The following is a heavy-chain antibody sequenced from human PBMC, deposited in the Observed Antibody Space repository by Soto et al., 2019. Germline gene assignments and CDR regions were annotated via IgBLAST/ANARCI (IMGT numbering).Heavy chain of an antibody. D-gene: IGHD2-15*01. CDR1: GYTFTSYD. CDR2: MNPNSGNT. J-gene: IGHJ6*02. Sequence: QVQLVQSGAEVKKPGASVKVSCKASGYTFTSYDINWVRQATGQGLEWMGWMNPNSGNTGYAQKFQGRVTMTRNTSISTADMELSSLRSEDTAVYYCAREGEGCSGGSCYSVYYYYGMDVWGQGTTVTVSS. CDR3: AREGEGCSGGSCYSVYYYYGMDV. V-gene: IGHV1-8*01.